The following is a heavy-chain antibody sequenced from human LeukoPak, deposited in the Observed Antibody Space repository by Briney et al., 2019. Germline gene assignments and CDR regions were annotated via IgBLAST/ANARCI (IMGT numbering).Heavy chain of an antibody. CDR3: ARLRNYYDSSGYPRAYFDY. D-gene: IGHD3-22*01. CDR2: IYYSGST. Sequence: SETLSLTCTVSGGSINNYYWSWIRQPPGKGLEWIGYIYYSGSTNYNPSLKSRVTISVDTSKNQFSLKLSSVTAADTAVYYCARLRNYYDSSGYPRAYFDYWGQGTLVTVSS. J-gene: IGHJ4*02. CDR1: GGSINNYY. V-gene: IGHV4-59*08.